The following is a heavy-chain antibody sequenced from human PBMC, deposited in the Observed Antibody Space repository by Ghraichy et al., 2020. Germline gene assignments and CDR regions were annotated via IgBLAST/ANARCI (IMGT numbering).Heavy chain of an antibody. J-gene: IGHJ4*02. CDR1: GYTFTRYY. CDR3: ARGYDSSGYSLGY. Sequence: ASVKVSCKASGYTFTRYYMYWVRQAPGQGLEWMAIINSSGGTTTYAQKFQGRVTMTRDTSTSTVYMELSNLRSEDTAVYFCARGYDSSGYSLGYWGQGTLVTVSP. CDR2: INSSGGTT. D-gene: IGHD3-22*01. V-gene: IGHV1-46*01.